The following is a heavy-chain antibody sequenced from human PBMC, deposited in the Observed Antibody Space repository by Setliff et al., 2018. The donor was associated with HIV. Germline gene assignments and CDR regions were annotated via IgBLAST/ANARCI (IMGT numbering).Heavy chain of an antibody. CDR3: TADLTDPPAYGPDY. Sequence: PGGSLRLSCATSGFTFNYAWMGWVRQAPGKGLEWVGRIKSKIDGETTDYAAPVKGRVTISRDDSKTTVYLQLNSLKTEDTDMYYCTADLTDPPAYGPDYWGQGTLVTVSS. V-gene: IGHV3-15*01. D-gene: IGHD2-21*01. CDR1: GFTFNYAW. CDR2: IKSKIDGETT. J-gene: IGHJ4*02.